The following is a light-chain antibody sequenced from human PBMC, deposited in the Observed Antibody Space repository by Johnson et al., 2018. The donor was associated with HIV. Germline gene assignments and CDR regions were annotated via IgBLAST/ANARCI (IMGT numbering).Light chain of an antibody. CDR2: DNN. V-gene: IGLV1-51*01. Sequence: QSVLTQPPSVSAAPGQKVTISCSGGSSNIGNNYVSWYQQLPGTAPKLLIYDNNKRPSGIPDRFSGSKSGTSATLGITGLQTGDEAHYYCGIWDSSLRAYVFGTGTKVTVL. CDR1: SSNIGNNY. CDR3: GIWDSSLRAYV. J-gene: IGLJ1*01.